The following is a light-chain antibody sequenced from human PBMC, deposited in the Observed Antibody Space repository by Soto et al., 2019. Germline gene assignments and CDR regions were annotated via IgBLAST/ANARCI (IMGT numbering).Light chain of an antibody. CDR1: QDISNY. CDR2: DAS. Sequence: DIVMTQSPSSLSASVGDRVTITCQARQDISNYLNWYQQKPGKAPKLLIYDASNLETGVPSRFSGSGSGTDFTFTISSLQPEDIATYYCQQYDNLPSLTFGGGTKVEIK. V-gene: IGKV1-33*01. CDR3: QQYDNLPSLT. J-gene: IGKJ4*01.